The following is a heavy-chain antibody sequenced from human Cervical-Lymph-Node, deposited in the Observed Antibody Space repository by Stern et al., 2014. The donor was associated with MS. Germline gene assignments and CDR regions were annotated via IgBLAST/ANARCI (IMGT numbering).Heavy chain of an antibody. Sequence: VQLVESGRKMQQPGTSVKVSCEASRYTFNAFFIHWVRQVPGQGLEWMGRLNHNSDYATYAQNFQGRVTLTRDTSIGTAYLELSRLTSADTAVYYCAREAARIVVGIDYWGQGTQVTVSS. J-gene: IGHJ4*02. D-gene: IGHD3-22*01. CDR2: LNHNSDYA. CDR1: RYTFNAFF. V-gene: IGHV1-2*06. CDR3: AREAARIVVGIDY.